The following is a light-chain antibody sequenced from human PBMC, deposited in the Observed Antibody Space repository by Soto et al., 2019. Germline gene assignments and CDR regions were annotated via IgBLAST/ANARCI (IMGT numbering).Light chain of an antibody. V-gene: IGLV1-40*01. CDR2: ANS. Sequence: QSVLTQPPSVSGAPGQRVTISCTGSSSSIGAGYDVHWYKQVPGTAPKLLIYANSNRPSGVPDRFSGSKSGTSASLAITGLQAEDEADYYCQSYDSSLSAMVFGGGTKLTVL. CDR3: QSYDSSLSAMV. CDR1: SSSIGAGYD. J-gene: IGLJ2*01.